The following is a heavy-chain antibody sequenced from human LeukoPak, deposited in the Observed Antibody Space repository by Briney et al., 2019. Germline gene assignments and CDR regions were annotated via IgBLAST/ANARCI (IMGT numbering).Heavy chain of an antibody. V-gene: IGHV3-21*01. D-gene: IGHD2-2*01. CDR2: IISSGSYI. CDR1: GFTFSSYS. J-gene: IGHJ3*02. Sequence: PGGSLRLSCAASGFTFSSYSMNWVRHAPGKGLEWVSSIISSGSYIYYADSVKGRFTIARDNAKNSLYLQMNSLRAEDTAAYYCARGLGYCSSTSCYPDAFDIWGQGTMVTVSS. CDR3: ARGLGYCSSTSCYPDAFDI.